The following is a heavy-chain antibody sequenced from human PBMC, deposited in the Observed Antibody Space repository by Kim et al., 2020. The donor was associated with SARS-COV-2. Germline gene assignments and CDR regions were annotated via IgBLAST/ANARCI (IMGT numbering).Heavy chain of an antibody. CDR3: AGWFGESLFYYYYYYGMDV. J-gene: IGHJ6*02. D-gene: IGHD3-10*01. CDR2: IIPIFGTA. Sequence: VKVSCKASGGTFSSYAISWVRQAPGQGLEWMGGIIPIFGTANYAQTFQGRVTITADKSTSTAYMELSSLRSEDTAVYYCAGWFGESLFYYYYYYGMDVWGQGTTVTVSS. V-gene: IGHV1-69*06. CDR1: GGTFSSYA.